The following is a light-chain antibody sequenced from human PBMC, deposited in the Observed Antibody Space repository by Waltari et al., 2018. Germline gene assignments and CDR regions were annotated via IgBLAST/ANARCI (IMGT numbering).Light chain of an antibody. CDR2: EGS. V-gene: IGLV2-23*01. CDR1: SSYIGNYNF. Sequence: QSALTQPASVSGSPGPSIPISCTGPSSYIGNYNFFSCYQHQPGQAPKVVIYEGSARPSGVSNRFSGSKSGNTASLKISGLQPEDEADYYCCSYVDTTSWLFGGGTKLTVL. J-gene: IGLJ3*02. CDR3: CSYVDTTSWL.